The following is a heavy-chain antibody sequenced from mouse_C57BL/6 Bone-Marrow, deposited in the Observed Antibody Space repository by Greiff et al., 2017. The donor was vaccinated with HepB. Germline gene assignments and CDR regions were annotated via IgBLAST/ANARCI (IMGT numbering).Heavy chain of an antibody. V-gene: IGHV1-55*01. CDR3: ASPLYYYAMDY. CDR1: GYTFTSYW. D-gene: IGHD6-1*01. Sequence: QQPGAELVKPGASVKMSCKASGYTFTSYWITWVKQRPGQGLEWIGDIYPGSGSTNYNEKFKSKATLTVDTSSSTAYMQLSSLTSEDSAVYYCASPLYYYAMDYWGQGTSVTVSS. J-gene: IGHJ4*01. CDR2: IYPGSGST.